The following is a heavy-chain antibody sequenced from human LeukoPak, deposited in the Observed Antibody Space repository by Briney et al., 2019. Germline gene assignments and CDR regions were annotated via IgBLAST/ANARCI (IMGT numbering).Heavy chain of an antibody. D-gene: IGHD5-24*01. V-gene: IGHV4-39*07. CDR3: ARLQGSGVDY. J-gene: IGHJ4*02. CDR1: GGSISSSSYY. CDR2: IYYSGST. Sequence: SETLSLTCTVSGGSISSSSYYWGWIRQPPGKGLEWIGSIYYSGSTYYNPSLKSRVTISVDTSKNQFSLKLSSVTAADTAVYYCARLQGSGVDYWGQGTLVTVSS.